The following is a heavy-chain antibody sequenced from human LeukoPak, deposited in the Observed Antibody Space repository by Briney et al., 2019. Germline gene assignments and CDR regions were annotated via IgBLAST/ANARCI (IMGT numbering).Heavy chain of an antibody. CDR1: GYTFTSYG. V-gene: IGHV1-18*01. CDR3: ASQYYDSSGYYYRK. CDR2: ISAYNGNT. J-gene: IGHJ4*02. Sequence: ASVKVSCMASGYTFTSYGISWVRQAPGQGLEWMGWISAYNGNTNYAQKLQGRVTMTTDTSTSTAYMELRSLRSDDTAVYYCASQYYDSSGYYYRKWGQGTLVTVSS. D-gene: IGHD3-22*01.